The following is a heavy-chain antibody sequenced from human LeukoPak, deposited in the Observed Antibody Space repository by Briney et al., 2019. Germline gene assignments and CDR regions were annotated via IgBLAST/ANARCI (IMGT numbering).Heavy chain of an antibody. J-gene: IGHJ4*02. CDR2: ISAYNGNT. CDR3: AGDPMGGLEDSSGSFDY. CDR1: GYTFTSYG. V-gene: IGHV1-18*01. D-gene: IGHD6-19*01. Sequence: ASVKVSCKASGYTFTSYGISWVRQAPGQGLEWMGWISAYNGNTNYARKLQGRVTMTTDTSTSTAYMELRSLRSDDTAVYYCAGDPMGGLEDSSGSFDYWGQGTLVTVSS.